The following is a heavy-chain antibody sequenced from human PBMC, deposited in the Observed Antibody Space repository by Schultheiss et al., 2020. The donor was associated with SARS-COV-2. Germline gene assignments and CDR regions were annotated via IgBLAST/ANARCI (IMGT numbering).Heavy chain of an antibody. CDR1: GFTLSSYW. CDR2: TRNKANSYTT. V-gene: IGHV3-72*01. Sequence: GGSLRLSCAASGFTLSSYWMSWVRQAPGKGLEWVGRTRNKANSYTTEYAASVKGRFTILRDDSKNSLYLQMNSLKTEDTAVYYCARGCYGSGSCPVDHWGQGTLVTVSS. J-gene: IGHJ4*02. D-gene: IGHD3-10*01. CDR3: ARGCYGSGSCPVDH.